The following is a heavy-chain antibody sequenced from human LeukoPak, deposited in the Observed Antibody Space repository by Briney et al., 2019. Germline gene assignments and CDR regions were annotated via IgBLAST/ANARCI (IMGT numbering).Heavy chain of an antibody. V-gene: IGHV3-30*18. D-gene: IGHD6-13*01. CDR3: AKLDAAAGLDY. J-gene: IGHJ4*02. CDR2: ISYDGSNK. Sequence: GGSLRLSCAASGFTFSSYGMHWVRQAPGKGLEWVAVISYDGSNKYYADSVKGRFTISRDNSKNTLYLRMNSLRAEDTAVYYCAKLDAAAGLDYWGQGTLVTVSS. CDR1: GFTFSSYG.